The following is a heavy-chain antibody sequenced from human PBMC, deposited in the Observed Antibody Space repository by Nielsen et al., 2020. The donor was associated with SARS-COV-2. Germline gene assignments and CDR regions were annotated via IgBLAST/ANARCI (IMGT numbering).Heavy chain of an antibody. Sequence: GESLKISCEASGYDFISSWIGWVRQMPGKGLEWMGIIYPGDSDTRYSPSFQGQVTISADKSISTAYLQWSSLKASDTAMYYCARQSPAASYYYYGMDVWGQGTTVTVSS. D-gene: IGHD2-2*01. CDR3: ARQSPAASYYYYGMDV. CDR1: GYDFISSW. CDR2: IYPGDSDT. J-gene: IGHJ6*02. V-gene: IGHV5-51*01.